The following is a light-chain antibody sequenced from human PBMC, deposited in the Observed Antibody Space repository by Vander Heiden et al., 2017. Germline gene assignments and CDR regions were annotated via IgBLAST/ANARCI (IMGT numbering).Light chain of an antibody. Sequence: SSALTQDPAVSVALGQTVRITCPGDSLRSYYASWYQQKPGQAPVLVIYGKNNRPSGIPDRFSGSSSGNTASLTSTGAQAEDEADYYCNSRDSSGNHYVFGTGTKVTVL. CDR1: SLRSYY. CDR2: GKN. CDR3: NSRDSSGNHYV. V-gene: IGLV3-19*01. J-gene: IGLJ1*01.